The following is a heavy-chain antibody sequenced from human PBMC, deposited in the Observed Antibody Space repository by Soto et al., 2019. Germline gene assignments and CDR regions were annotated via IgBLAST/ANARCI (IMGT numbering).Heavy chain of an antibody. J-gene: IGHJ5*02. Sequence: ASVKVSCKVSGYTLTELSMHWVRQAPGKGLEWMGGFDPEDGETIYAQKFQGRVTMTEDTSTDTAYMELSSLRSEDTAVYYCATGYDFWSGYWWRWFDPWGQGTLVTVSS. D-gene: IGHD3-3*01. V-gene: IGHV1-24*01. CDR3: ATGYDFWSGYWWRWFDP. CDR1: GYTLTELS. CDR2: FDPEDGET.